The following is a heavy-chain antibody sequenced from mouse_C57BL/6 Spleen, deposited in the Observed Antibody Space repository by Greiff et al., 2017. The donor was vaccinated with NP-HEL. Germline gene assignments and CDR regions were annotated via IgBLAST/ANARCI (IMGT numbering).Heavy chain of an antibody. CDR1: GYTFTDYN. CDR2: INPNNGGT. D-gene: IGHD3-1*01. V-gene: IGHV1-18*01. CDR3: ARGGYVYYAMDY. J-gene: IGHJ4*01. Sequence: EVLLVESGPELVKPGASVKIPCKASGYTFTDYNMDWVKQSHGKSLEWIGDINPNNGGTIYNQKFKGKATLTVDKSSSTAYMELRSLTSEDTAVYYCARGGYVYYAMDYWGQGTSVTVSS.